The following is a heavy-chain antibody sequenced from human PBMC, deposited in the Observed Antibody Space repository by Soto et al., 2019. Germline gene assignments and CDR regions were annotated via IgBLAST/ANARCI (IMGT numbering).Heavy chain of an antibody. V-gene: IGHV3-33*01. Sequence: QVQLVESGGGVVQPGRSLRLSCAASGFTFSGYGMHWVRQAPGKGLEWVAVIWYDGSNKYYADSVKGRFTIARDNSKNTLYLQMNSLRAEDTAVCYCARGIPGLHITLDYWGKGTLVTVSS. CDR3: ARGIPGLHITLDY. CDR2: IWYDGSNK. J-gene: IGHJ4*02. CDR1: GFTFSGYG. D-gene: IGHD2-2*02.